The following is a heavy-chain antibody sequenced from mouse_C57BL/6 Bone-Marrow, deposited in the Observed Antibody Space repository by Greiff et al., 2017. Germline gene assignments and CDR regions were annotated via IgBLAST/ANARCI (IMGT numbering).Heavy chain of an antibody. Sequence: QVQLKQPGAELVRPGTSVKLSCKASGYTFTSYWMHWVKQRPGQGLEWIGVIDPSDSYTNYNQKFKGKATLTVDTSSSTAYMQLSSLTSEDSAVYYCAKRGGWLLWYFDVWGTGTTVTVSS. V-gene: IGHV1-59*01. D-gene: IGHD2-3*01. J-gene: IGHJ1*03. CDR2: IDPSDSYT. CDR3: AKRGGWLLWYFDV. CDR1: GYTFTSYW.